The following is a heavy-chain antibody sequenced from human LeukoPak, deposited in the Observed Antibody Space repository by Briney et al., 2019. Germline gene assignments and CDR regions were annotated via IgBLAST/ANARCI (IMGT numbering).Heavy chain of an antibody. Sequence: SETLSLTCTVSGGSISSSSYYWGWIRQPPGEGLEWIGSIYYSGSTYYNPSLKSRVTISVDTSKNQFSLKLSSVTAADTAVYYCARDTPYSSSSEFDYWGQGTLVTVSS. CDR1: GGSISSSSYY. V-gene: IGHV4-39*07. CDR2: IYYSGST. J-gene: IGHJ4*02. CDR3: ARDTPYSSSSEFDY. D-gene: IGHD6-6*01.